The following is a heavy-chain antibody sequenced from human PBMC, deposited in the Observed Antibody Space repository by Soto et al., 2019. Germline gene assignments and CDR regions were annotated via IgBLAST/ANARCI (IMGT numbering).Heavy chain of an antibody. V-gene: IGHV3-33*05. CDR1: GFTFRSYV. CDR3: ARWGTTGGLDV. D-gene: IGHD3-16*01. Sequence: QVQLVESGGGVVQPGTSLRLSCVGSGFTFRSYVIHWVRQAPGKGLEWVALTSYDGSNNFYGDSVKGRFTISRHNSRNTVELQMDSLIFADTALYFCARWGTTGGLDVWGQGTLVSVSS. J-gene: IGHJ4*02. CDR2: TSYDGSNN.